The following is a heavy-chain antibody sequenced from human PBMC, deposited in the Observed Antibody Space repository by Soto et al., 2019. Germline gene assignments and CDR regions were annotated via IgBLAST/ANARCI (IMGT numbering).Heavy chain of an antibody. V-gene: IGHV1-46*01. CDR1: GYTFTSYY. D-gene: IGHD3-10*01. CDR2: INPSDNST. CDR3: ARARGWFDP. Sequence: QVQLVQSGAEVKKPGASVKVSCKASGYTFTSYYMHWVRQAPGQGLEWMGVINPSDNSTTYAQKFQGRVTMTRDTSTITVYMELTSLRSEDTAVYYCARARGWFDPWGQGTLVTVSS. J-gene: IGHJ5*02.